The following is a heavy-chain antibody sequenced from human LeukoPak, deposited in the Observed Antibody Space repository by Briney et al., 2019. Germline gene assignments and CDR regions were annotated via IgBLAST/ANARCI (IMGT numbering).Heavy chain of an antibody. Sequence: SVNVSCTASGGTFSSYAISWVRQAPGQGLEWMGGIIPIFGTANYAQKFQGRVTITADESTSTAYMELSSLRSEDTAVYYCATTRNLYYYDSSAVMGGFDYWGQGTLVTVSS. D-gene: IGHD3-22*01. CDR2: IIPIFGTA. J-gene: IGHJ4*02. V-gene: IGHV1-69*13. CDR3: ATTRNLYYYDSSAVMGGFDY. CDR1: GGTFSSYA.